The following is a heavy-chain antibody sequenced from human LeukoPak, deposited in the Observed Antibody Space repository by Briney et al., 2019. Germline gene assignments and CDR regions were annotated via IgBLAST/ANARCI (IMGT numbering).Heavy chain of an antibody. CDR2: ICTHSTYT. CDR3: ATYYYASGSSD. CDR1: GFIFSDYS. Sequence: GGSLRLSCAASGFIFSDYSMSWIRQAPGKGLEWVSYICTHSTYTHYADSVRGRFTISRDNAKNSLYLQMNSLRAEDTAVYYCATYYYASGSSDWGQGTLVTVSS. J-gene: IGHJ4*02. D-gene: IGHD3-10*01. V-gene: IGHV3-11*03.